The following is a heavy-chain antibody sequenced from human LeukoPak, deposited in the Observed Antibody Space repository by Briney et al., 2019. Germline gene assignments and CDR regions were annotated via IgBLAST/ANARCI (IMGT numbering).Heavy chain of an antibody. Sequence: GESLKISCRVLDYSFTTNGLAWWARWPGKALEWMGIIYPGDSDTRYSPSFQGQVTISADKSISTAYLQWSSLKASDTAMYYCAVLNGDYVVDYWGQGTLVTVSS. CDR3: AVLNGDYVVDY. V-gene: IGHV5-51*01. J-gene: IGHJ4*02. CDR1: DYSFTTNG. D-gene: IGHD4-17*01. CDR2: IYPGDSDT.